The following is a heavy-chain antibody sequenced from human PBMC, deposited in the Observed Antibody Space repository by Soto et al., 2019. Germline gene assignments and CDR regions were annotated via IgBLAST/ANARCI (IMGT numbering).Heavy chain of an antibody. D-gene: IGHD4-4*01. CDR3: ARGRSTVIHRGTSYYYYYYMDV. J-gene: IGHJ6*03. V-gene: IGHV6-1*01. Sequence: PSQTLSLSCAISGDSVSSNSAAWNWIRQSPSRGLEWLGRTYYRSKWYNDYAVSVKSRITINPDTSKNQFSLQLNSVTPEDTAVYYCARGRSTVIHRGTSYYYYYYMDVWGKGTTVTVSS. CDR1: GDSVSSNSAA. CDR2: TYYRSKWYN.